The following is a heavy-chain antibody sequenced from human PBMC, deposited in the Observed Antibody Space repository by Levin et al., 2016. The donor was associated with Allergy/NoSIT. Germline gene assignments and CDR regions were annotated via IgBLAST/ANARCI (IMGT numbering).Heavy chain of an antibody. J-gene: IGHJ4*02. CDR3: ARGGRWELLGY. D-gene: IGHD1-26*01. Sequence: WIRQPPGKGLEWIGYIYYSGSTNYNPSLKSRVTISVDTSKNQFSLKLSSVTAADTAVYYCARGGRWELLGYWGQGTLVTVSS. V-gene: IGHV4-59*01. CDR2: IYYSGST.